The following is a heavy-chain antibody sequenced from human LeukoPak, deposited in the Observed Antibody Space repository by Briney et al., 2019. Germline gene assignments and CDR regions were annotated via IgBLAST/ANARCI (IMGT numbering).Heavy chain of an antibody. CDR1: GFTFSGSA. CDR2: IRSKANSYAT. CDR3: AKDICGGNCYPNGGY. J-gene: IGHJ4*02. Sequence: PGGSLRLSCAASGFTFSGSAMHWVRQASGKGLEWVGRIRSKANSYATAYAASVKGRFTISRDDSKNTAYLQMNSLRAEDTAVYYCAKDICGGNCYPNGGYWGQGTLVIVSS. V-gene: IGHV3-73*01. D-gene: IGHD2-21*01.